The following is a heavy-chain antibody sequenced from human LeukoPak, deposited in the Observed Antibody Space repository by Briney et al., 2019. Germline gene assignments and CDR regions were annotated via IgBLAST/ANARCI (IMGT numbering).Heavy chain of an antibody. Sequence: PGGSLRLSCAASGFTFSSYWMHWVRQAPGKGLEWVSGISWNSGSIGYADSVKGRFTISRDNAKNSLYLQMNSLRAEDMALYYCAKGGNYDILTAGFVFDYWGQGTLVTVSS. CDR3: AKGGNYDILTAGFVFDY. D-gene: IGHD3-9*01. CDR2: ISWNSGSI. V-gene: IGHV3-9*03. CDR1: GFTFSSYW. J-gene: IGHJ4*02.